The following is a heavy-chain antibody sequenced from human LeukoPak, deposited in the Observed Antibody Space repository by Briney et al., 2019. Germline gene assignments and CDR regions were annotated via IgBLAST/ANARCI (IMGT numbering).Heavy chain of an antibody. CDR1: GFTFSSYA. V-gene: IGHV3-23*01. CDR2: ISGSGGST. CDR3: AKGIDGYSSSWYLGY. Sequence: GGSLRLSCAASGFTFSSYAMSWVRQAPGKGLEWVSAISGSGGSTYYADSVKGRFTISRDNSKNTLYLQMNSLRAEDTAVYYCAKGIDGYSSSWYLGYWGQGTLVTVSS. J-gene: IGHJ4*02. D-gene: IGHD6-13*01.